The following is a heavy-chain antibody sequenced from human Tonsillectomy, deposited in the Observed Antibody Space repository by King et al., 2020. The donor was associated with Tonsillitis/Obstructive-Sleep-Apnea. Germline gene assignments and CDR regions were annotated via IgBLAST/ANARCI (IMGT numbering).Heavy chain of an antibody. V-gene: IGHV3-33*01. J-gene: IGHJ4*02. CDR1: GFTFSTYG. CDR2: IWDDGRNK. Sequence: VQLVESGGGVVQPGRSLRLSCAASGFTFSTYGMHWVRQAPGKGLEWVGVIWDDGRNKYYGDSVKGRFTISRDNSKNTVYLQMNSLRAEDTAVYYCARDWAYTVTPDYWGQGTLVTVSS. CDR3: ARDWAYTVTPDY. D-gene: IGHD4-17*01.